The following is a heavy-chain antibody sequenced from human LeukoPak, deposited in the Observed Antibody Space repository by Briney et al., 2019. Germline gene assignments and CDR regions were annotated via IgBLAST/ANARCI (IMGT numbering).Heavy chain of an antibody. J-gene: IGHJ4*02. Sequence: SVKVSCKASGGTFSSYAISWVRQAPGQGLEWMGGIIPIFGTANYAQKFQGRVTITADESTSTAYMELSSLRSEDTAVYYCAKLNYDSSGFKGRHFDYWGQGTLVTVSS. CDR3: AKLNYDSSGFKGRHFDY. V-gene: IGHV1-69*13. CDR2: IIPIFGTA. CDR1: GGTFSSYA. D-gene: IGHD3-22*01.